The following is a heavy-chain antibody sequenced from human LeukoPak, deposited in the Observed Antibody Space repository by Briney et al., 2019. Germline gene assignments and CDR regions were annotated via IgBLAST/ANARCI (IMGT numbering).Heavy chain of an antibody. J-gene: IGHJ6*03. V-gene: IGHV4-39*01. Sequence: SETLSLTCTVSGGSISSSSYYWGWIRHPPGKGLEWIGSIYYSGSTYYNPSLKSRVTISVDTSKNQFSLKLSSVTAADTAVYYCARQASDSSGYYYTYYYYYMDVWGKGTTVTVSS. D-gene: IGHD3-22*01. CDR3: ARQASDSSGYYYTYYYYYMDV. CDR2: IYYSGST. CDR1: GGSISSSSYY.